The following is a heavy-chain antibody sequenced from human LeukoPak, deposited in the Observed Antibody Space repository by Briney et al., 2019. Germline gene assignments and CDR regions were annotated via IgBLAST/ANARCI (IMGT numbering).Heavy chain of an antibody. CDR1: GYTFTDYY. V-gene: IGHV1-69-2*01. CDR2: VDPEDGET. Sequence: ASVMVSCKVSGYTFTDYYMHWVQQAPGKGLEWMGLVDPEDGETIYAEKFQGRVTITADTSTDTAYMELSSLRSEDTAVYYCATTCSSTSCYVSVGDYWGQGTLVTVSS. J-gene: IGHJ4*02. D-gene: IGHD2-2*01. CDR3: ATTCSSTSCYVSVGDY.